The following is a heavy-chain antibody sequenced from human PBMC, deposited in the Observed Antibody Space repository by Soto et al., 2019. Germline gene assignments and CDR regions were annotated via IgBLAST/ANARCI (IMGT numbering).Heavy chain of an antibody. Sequence: SETLSLTFNVSGGSFSNSYWSWIRQPAGKGLEWIGRIYTSGSTTSNPSLKSRVSMSVDTSKSQFSLRLSSVTAADTAVYYCARAPLRTTIPKDAFDIWGQGTVVTVS. V-gene: IGHV4-4*07. D-gene: IGHD5-12*01. CDR2: IYTSGST. J-gene: IGHJ3*02. CDR1: GGSFSNSY. CDR3: ARAPLRTTIPKDAFDI.